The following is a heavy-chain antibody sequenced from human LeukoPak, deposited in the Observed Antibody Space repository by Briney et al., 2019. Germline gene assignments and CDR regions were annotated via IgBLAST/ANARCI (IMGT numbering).Heavy chain of an antibody. D-gene: IGHD5-12*01. CDR3: AGLPTILDYYYGMDV. V-gene: IGHV4-59*08. CDR2: IYYSGST. J-gene: IGHJ6*02. Sequence: KPSETLSLTCTVSGGSISSYYWSWIRQPPGKGLEWIGYIYYSGSTNYNASLKSRVTISVDTSKTQFSLKLSSVTAADTAVYYCAGLPTILDYYYGMDVWGQGTTVTVSS. CDR1: GGSISSYY.